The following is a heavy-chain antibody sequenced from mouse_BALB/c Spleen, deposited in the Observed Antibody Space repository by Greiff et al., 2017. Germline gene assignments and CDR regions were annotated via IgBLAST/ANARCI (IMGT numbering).Heavy chain of an antibody. CDR1: GFSLTSYG. Sequence: VQLQQSGPGLVQPSQSLSITCTVSGFSLTSYGVHWVRQSPGKGLEWLGVIWSGGSTDYNAAFISRLSISKDNSKSHTFFKMNSLQANDTAIYYCARGGVGNFGDYWGQGTTLTVSS. J-gene: IGHJ2*01. CDR3: ARGGVGNFGDY. V-gene: IGHV2-2*02. D-gene: IGHD2-1*01. CDR2: IWSGGST.